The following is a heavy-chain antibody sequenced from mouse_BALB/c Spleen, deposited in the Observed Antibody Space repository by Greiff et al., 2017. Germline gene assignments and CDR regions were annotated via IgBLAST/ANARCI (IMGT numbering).Heavy chain of an antibody. Sequence: QVTLKECGPGILQPSQTLSLTCSFSGFSLSTSGMGVGWIRQPSGKGLEWLAHIWWDDDKRYNPALKSRLTISKDTSSNQVFLKIASVDTADTATYYCARAIYYGSSGFAYWGQGTLVTVSA. D-gene: IGHD1-1*01. CDR2: IWWDDDK. CDR3: ARAIYYGSSGFAY. V-gene: IGHV8-8*01. J-gene: IGHJ3*01. CDR1: GFSLSTSGMG.